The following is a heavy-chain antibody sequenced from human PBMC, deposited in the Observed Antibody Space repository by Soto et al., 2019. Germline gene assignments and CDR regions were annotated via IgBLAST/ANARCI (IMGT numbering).Heavy chain of an antibody. CDR3: ARDLKYYYDSSGPHDY. V-gene: IGHV1-69*13. J-gene: IGHJ4*02. Sequence: SVKVSCKASGGTFSSYAISWVRQAPGQGLEWMGGIIPIFGTANYAQRFQGRVTITADESTSTAYMELSSLRSEDTAVYYCARDLKYYYDSSGPHDYWGQGTLVTVSS. D-gene: IGHD3-22*01. CDR2: IIPIFGTA. CDR1: GGTFSSYA.